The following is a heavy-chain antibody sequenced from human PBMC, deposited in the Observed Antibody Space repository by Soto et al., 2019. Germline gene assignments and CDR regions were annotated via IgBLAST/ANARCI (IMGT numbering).Heavy chain of an antibody. D-gene: IGHD2-15*01. V-gene: IGHV3-53*04. J-gene: IGHJ6*03. CDR1: GFTVSSNY. CDR2: IYSGGST. CDR3: ARDLTEEYCSGGSCSYYYMDV. Sequence: VQLVESGGGLVQPGGSLRLSCAASGFTVSSNYMSWVRQAPGKGLEWVSVIYSGGSTYYADSVKGRFTISRHNSKNTLYLQMNSLGAEDTAVYYCARDLTEEYCSGGSCSYYYMDVWGKGTTVTVSS.